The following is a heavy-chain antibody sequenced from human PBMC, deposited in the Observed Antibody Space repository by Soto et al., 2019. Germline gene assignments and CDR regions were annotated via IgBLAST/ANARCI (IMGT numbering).Heavy chain of an antibody. CDR3: ARCGYNLQNFYY. CDR1: GGSISSGAYD. CDR2: XXYXGXT. Sequence: SETLSLTCAVSGGSISSGAYDWSWVRQPQGKGLXWXGXXXYXGXTXYXXXXKSRVTISGDTSKNQFPLKRSSVTAAHTAVYSCARCGYNLQNFYYWGQGTRLSVSS. V-gene: IGHV4-61*08. D-gene: IGHD5-12*01. J-gene: IGHJ4*02.